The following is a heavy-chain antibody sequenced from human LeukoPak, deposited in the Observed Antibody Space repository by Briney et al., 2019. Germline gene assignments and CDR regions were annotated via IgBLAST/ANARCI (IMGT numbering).Heavy chain of an antibody. J-gene: IGHJ4*02. CDR2: VSDSGSTK. CDR1: GIIFSDYY. V-gene: IGHV3-11*01. D-gene: IGHD1-1*01. CDR3: ARERGSTWNAPIEY. Sequence: GRSLRLSCAASGIIFSDYYMSWIRQAPGKGLEWISYVSDSGSTKYYADSVKGRFTISRDNDKNSLLLQMDSLRVEDTAIYYCARERGSTWNAPIEYWGQGILVSVSS.